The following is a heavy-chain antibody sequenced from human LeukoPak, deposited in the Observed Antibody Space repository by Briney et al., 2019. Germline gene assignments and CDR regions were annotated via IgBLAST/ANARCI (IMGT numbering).Heavy chain of an antibody. V-gene: IGHV3-15*01. CDR3: TTDYSNYEGYYYGMDV. D-gene: IGHD4-11*01. J-gene: IGHJ6*02. CDR2: IKSKTDGGTT. CDR1: GFIFSNAW. Sequence: GGSLRLSCAASGFIFSNAWMSWVRQAPGKGLEWVGRIKSKTDGGTTDYAAPVKGRFTISRDDSKNTLYLQMNSLKTEDTAVYYCTTDYSNYEGYYYGMDVWGQGTTVTVSS.